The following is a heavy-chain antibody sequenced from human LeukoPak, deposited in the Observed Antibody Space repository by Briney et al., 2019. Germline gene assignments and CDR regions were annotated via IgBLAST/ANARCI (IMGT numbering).Heavy chain of an antibody. CDR3: ASTFSSSSSPPWFDP. CDR1: GGSISSYY. CDR2: IYYSGST. V-gene: IGHV4-59*01. J-gene: IGHJ5*02. Sequence: SETLSLTCTVSGGSISSYYWSWIRQPPGKGLEWIGYIYYSGSTNYNPSLKSRVTISVDTSKNQFSLKLSSVTAADTAVYYCASTFSSSSSPPWFDPWGQGTLVTVSS. D-gene: IGHD6-6*01.